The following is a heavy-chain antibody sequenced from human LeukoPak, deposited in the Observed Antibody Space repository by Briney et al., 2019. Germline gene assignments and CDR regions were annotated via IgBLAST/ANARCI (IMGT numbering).Heavy chain of an antibody. V-gene: IGHV3-23*01. CDR2: ISGSGGNT. D-gene: IGHD4-23*01. CDR3: AKLVTHFDY. Sequence: GGSLRLSCAASGFTFSSYDMSWVRQAPGKGLEWASSISGSGGNTYYADSVKGRFTISRDNSKNTLYMQMNSLRAEDTAVYYCAKLVTHFDYWGQGTLVTVSS. CDR1: GFTFSSYD. J-gene: IGHJ4*02.